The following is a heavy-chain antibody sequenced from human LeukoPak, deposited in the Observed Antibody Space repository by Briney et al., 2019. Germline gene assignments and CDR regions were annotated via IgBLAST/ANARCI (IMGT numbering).Heavy chain of an antibody. V-gene: IGHV3-21*01. Sequence: HGGSLRLSCAASGFTFSSYSMNWVRQAPGKGLEWVSSISSSNSYIYNADSVKGRFTISRDNAKNSLYLQMNNLRDEDTAVYYCARGSSSCFDSWGQGTLVTVSS. J-gene: IGHJ4*02. CDR2: ISSSNSYI. D-gene: IGHD6-13*01. CDR1: GFTFSSYS. CDR3: ARGSSSCFDS.